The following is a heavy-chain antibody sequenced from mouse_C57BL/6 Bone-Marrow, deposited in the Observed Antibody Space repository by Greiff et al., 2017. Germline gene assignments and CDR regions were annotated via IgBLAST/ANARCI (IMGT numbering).Heavy chain of an antibody. CDR3: ARQGLLLLLWFAY. CDR1: GFTFSSYG. D-gene: IGHD1-1*01. J-gene: IGHJ3*01. Sequence: EVQLVESGGDLVKPGGSLKLSCAASGFTFSSYGMSWVRQTPDKRLEWVATISSGGSYPYYPDSVKGRFTISRDNAKNTLYLQMSSLKSEDTAMYYCARQGLLLLLWFAYWGQGTLVTVSA. CDR2: ISSGGSYP. V-gene: IGHV5-6*01.